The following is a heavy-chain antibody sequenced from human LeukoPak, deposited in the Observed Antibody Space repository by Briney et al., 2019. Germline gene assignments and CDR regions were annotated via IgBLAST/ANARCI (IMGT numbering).Heavy chain of an antibody. CDR3: ARPIKDTGAFDI. Sequence: SETLFLTCTVSGGSISSGSYYWSWIRRPAGKGLEWIGRIYTSGSTNYNPSLKSRVTISVNTSKNQFSLKLSSVTAADTAVYYCARPIKDTGAFDIWGQGTMVTVSS. J-gene: IGHJ3*02. V-gene: IGHV4-61*02. CDR2: IYTSGST. CDR1: GGSISSGSYY. D-gene: IGHD2-15*01.